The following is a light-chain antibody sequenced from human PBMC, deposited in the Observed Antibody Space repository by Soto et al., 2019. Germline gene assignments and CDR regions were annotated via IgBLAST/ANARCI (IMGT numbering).Light chain of an antibody. Sequence: EVVLTQSPGTLSLSPGERATLSCRASQSVSNNYLAWYQQKPGQSPKLLIFGSSDRATGIPDRFSGSASGTYFTLTISSLEPEDFAVYYCQQYGSSPPYTFGQGTKLEIK. CDR3: QQYGSSPPYT. CDR1: QSVSNNY. V-gene: IGKV3-20*01. CDR2: GSS. J-gene: IGKJ2*01.